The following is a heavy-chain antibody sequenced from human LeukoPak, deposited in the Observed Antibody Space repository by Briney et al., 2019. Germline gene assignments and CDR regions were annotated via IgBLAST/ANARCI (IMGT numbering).Heavy chain of an antibody. Sequence: GGSLRLSCVTSGFNFSDSRMTWVRQAPGKGLQWVANVNRDGTEKHFLDSVEGRFTISKDNAKKSLYLQMSSLRPQDTAVYFCVRGDWYFESWGQGTLVTVSS. J-gene: IGHJ4*02. V-gene: IGHV3-7*04. D-gene: IGHD2-21*01. CDR2: VNRDGTEK. CDR3: VRGDWYFES. CDR1: GFNFSDSR.